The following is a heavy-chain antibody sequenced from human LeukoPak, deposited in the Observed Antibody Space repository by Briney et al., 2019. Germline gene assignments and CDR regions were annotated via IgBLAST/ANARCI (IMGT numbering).Heavy chain of an antibody. CDR2: INWNGGST. V-gene: IGHV3-20*04. CDR3: ASVGMTGFGPVNY. D-gene: IGHD3-10*01. Sequence: GTLSLTCAVSGGSISSSNWWSWVRPVPGKGLEWISNINWNGGSTGYADSVKGRFTISRDNAKNSLYLQMNSLRTEDTAIYYCASVGMTGFGPVNYWGRGTLVTVSS. CDR1: GGSISSSNW. J-gene: IGHJ4*02.